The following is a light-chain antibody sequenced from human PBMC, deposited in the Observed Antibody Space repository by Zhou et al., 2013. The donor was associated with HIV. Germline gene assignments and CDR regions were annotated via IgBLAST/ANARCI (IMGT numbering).Light chain of an antibody. CDR1: QSVSNH. J-gene: IGKJ4*01. V-gene: IGKV3-15*01. Sequence: EIVMTQSPATLSVSPGERATLSCRASQSVSNHLAWYQQKPGQAPRLLISGASTRATGIPARFSGSASGTEFTLTISSLQSEDLAVYHCQQYSDWPLTFGGGTKLEI. CDR2: GAS. CDR3: QQYSDWPLT.